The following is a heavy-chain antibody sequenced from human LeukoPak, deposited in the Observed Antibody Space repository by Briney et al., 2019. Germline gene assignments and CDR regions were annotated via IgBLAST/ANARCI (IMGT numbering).Heavy chain of an antibody. CDR2: ISGSGGTT. J-gene: IGHJ3*02. CDR1: GFTFSTYA. Sequence: GGSLRLSCTASGFTFSTYAMTWVRQAPRKGLEWVSGISGSGGTTYYADSVKGRFTISRDNSRNTLYLEMNSLRAEDTAMYYCAKDGYCTGGVCGIDAFDIWGQGTVVTVSS. CDR3: AKDGYCTGGVCGIDAFDI. D-gene: IGHD2-8*02. V-gene: IGHV3-23*01.